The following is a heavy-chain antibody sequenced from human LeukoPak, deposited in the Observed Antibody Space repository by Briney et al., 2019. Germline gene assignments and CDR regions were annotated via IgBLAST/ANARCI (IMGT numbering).Heavy chain of an antibody. J-gene: IGHJ4*02. Sequence: GGSLRLSCAASGFTFSSYGMHWVRQAPGKGLEWVAVIWYDGSNKYYADSVKGRFTISRDNSKNTLYLQMNSLRAEDTAVYYCARADSSGWHSYFDYWGQGTLVTVSS. CDR3: ARADSSGWHSYFDY. CDR2: IWYDGSNK. D-gene: IGHD6-19*01. V-gene: IGHV3-33*01. CDR1: GFTFSSYG.